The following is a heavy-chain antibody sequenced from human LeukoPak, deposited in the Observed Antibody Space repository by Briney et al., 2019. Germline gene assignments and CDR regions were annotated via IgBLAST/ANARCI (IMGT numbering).Heavy chain of an antibody. D-gene: IGHD3-9*01. Sequence: ASVKVSCKASGYTFSTYPMNWVRQAPGQGLEWMGWISAYNGNTNYAQKLQGRVTMTTDTSTSTAYMELRSLRSDDTAVYYCARDSSIYDMHPWGQGTLVTVSS. CDR1: GYTFSTYP. V-gene: IGHV1-18*01. CDR2: ISAYNGNT. CDR3: ARDSSIYDMHP. J-gene: IGHJ5*02.